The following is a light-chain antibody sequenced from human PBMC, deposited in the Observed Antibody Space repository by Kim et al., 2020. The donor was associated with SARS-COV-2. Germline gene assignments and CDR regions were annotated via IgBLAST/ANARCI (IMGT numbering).Light chain of an antibody. Sequence: QSALTQPASVSGSPGQSITISCTGTNVDIGAYNYFSWYQHHPGKAPKLLVYDVVNRPSGVSRRFSGSKSGDTASLTISGLQPEDEAEYYCGSYTSSGTWVFGGGTQLTVL. CDR3: GSYTSSGTWV. J-gene: IGLJ3*02. CDR2: DVV. CDR1: NVDIGAYNY. V-gene: IGLV2-14*03.